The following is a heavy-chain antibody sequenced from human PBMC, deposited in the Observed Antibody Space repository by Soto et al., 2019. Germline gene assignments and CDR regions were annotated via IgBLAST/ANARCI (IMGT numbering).Heavy chain of an antibody. CDR2: IWYDGNNK. Sequence: PGGSLRLSCEASGFTFSNYGMHWVRQAPGKGLEWVAVIWYDGNNKYYADSVKGRFTISRDNSNNTLYVQMTSLRAEDTAVYYCARGLHSLFDYWGQGTLVT. J-gene: IGHJ4*02. CDR3: ARGLHSLFDY. CDR1: GFTFSNYG. D-gene: IGHD2-21*01. V-gene: IGHV3-33*01.